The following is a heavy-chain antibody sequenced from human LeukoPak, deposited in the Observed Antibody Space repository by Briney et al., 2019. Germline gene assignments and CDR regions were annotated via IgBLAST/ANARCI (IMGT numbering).Heavy chain of an antibody. V-gene: IGHV3-23*01. CDR1: GFTFSDYG. D-gene: IGHD3-10*01. CDR2: ITGSGGST. J-gene: IGHJ4*02. CDR3: AKDALWFGELLSPGFDY. Sequence: GGSLRLSCAASGFTFSDYGLSWVRQAPGKGLEWVSGITGSGGSTYYADSVKGRFTISRDNSKNTLYLQMNSLRAEDTAVYYCAKDALWFGELLSPGFDYWGQGTLVTVSS.